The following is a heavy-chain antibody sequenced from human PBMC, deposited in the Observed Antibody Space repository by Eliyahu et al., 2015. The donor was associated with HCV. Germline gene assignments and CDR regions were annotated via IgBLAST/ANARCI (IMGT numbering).Heavy chain of an antibody. V-gene: IGHV1-18*01. CDR3: ARNRVQFDN. J-gene: IGHJ4*02. Sequence: QIQLEQSEPEVKKPGASVKVSCKASGYIFTSYGINWVRQAPGQGLEWMGWVSPYNGDSNSAQKFQGRVTMTTDTSTGTAYLELRSLTSDDTAVYYCARNRVQFDNWGQGTLVTVSS. CDR1: GYIFTSYG. CDR2: VSPYNGDS. D-gene: IGHD2/OR15-2a*01.